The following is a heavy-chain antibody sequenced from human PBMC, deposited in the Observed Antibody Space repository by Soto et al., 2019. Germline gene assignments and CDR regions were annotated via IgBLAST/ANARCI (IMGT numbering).Heavy chain of an antibody. Sequence: SETLSLTCTVSGGSLSNYYWSWIRRPPGMGLEWIASISYSGTTNYNSSLKSRVTISIDTSKNQFSLKVNSVTAADTAVYYCTRDGYNFGPFDHWGQGALVT. CDR1: GGSLSNYY. D-gene: IGHD5-18*01. V-gene: IGHV4-59*01. J-gene: IGHJ4*02. CDR3: TRDGYNFGPFDH. CDR2: ISYSGTT.